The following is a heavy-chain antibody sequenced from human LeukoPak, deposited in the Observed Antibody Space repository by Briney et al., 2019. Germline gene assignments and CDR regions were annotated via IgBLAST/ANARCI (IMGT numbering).Heavy chain of an antibody. D-gene: IGHD6-19*01. CDR3: ARRSGWFDYYYYYYMDV. Sequence: SETLSLTCAVYGGSFSGYYWSWIRQPPGRGLEWIGEINHSGSTNYNPSLKSRVTISVDTSKNQFSLKLSSVTAADTAVYYCARRSGWFDYYYYYYMDVWGKGTTVTISS. V-gene: IGHV4-34*01. CDR1: GGSFSGYY. J-gene: IGHJ6*03. CDR2: INHSGST.